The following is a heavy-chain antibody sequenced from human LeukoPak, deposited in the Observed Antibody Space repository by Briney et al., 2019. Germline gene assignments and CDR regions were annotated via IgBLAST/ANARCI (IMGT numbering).Heavy chain of an antibody. CDR2: IYPGDSDT. V-gene: IGHV5-51*01. Sequence: GESLKISCKGSGYSFTSYWIGWVRQMPGKGLEWMGIIYPGDSDTRYSPSFQGQVTISADKSISTAYLQWSSLKASDTAMYYCAITGPYCGGDCYSASGAFDIWGQGTMVTVSS. J-gene: IGHJ3*02. CDR1: GYSFTSYW. D-gene: IGHD2-21*02. CDR3: AITGPYCGGDCYSASGAFDI.